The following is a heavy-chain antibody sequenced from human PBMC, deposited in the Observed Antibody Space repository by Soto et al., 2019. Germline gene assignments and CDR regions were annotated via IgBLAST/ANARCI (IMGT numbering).Heavy chain of an antibody. CDR1: GFTFGSYA. Sequence: GGSLRLSCAASGFTFGSYAMSWVRQAPGKGLEWVSAISGSGGSTCYADSVKGRFTISRDNSKNTLYLQMISLRAEDTAVYYCAKDPGIAVAGIYYHYGMDVWGQGTTVTVSS. CDR2: ISGSGGST. CDR3: AKDPGIAVAGIYYHYGMDV. D-gene: IGHD6-19*01. V-gene: IGHV3-23*01. J-gene: IGHJ6*02.